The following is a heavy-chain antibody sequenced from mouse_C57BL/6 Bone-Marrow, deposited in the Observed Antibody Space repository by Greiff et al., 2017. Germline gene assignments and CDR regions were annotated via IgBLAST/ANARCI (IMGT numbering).Heavy chain of an antibody. CDR3: GRGANYWYYFDY. Sequence: VQLQQSGPELASPGASVTLSCKASGYTFTDHIMNWVKKRPGQGLEWIGWIFPGSGSTNYNQKFMGKATFSVDRSSSTVYMVLNSLTSEDPAVYFCGRGANYWYYFDYWGQGTTLTVSS. CDR1: GYTFTDHI. CDR2: IFPGSGST. V-gene: IGHV1-11*01. D-gene: IGHD2-14*01. J-gene: IGHJ2*01.